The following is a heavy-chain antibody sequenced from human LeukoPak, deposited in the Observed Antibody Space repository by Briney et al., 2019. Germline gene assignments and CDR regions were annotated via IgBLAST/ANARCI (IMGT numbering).Heavy chain of an antibody. J-gene: IGHJ6*04. Sequence: SETRSLTCTVSGGSISSYYWSWIRQPPGKGLEWIGYIYYSGSTNYNPSLRSRVTISVDTSKNQFSLNLSSVTAADTAVYYCARGLTVAGANYFYYGMDVWGKGTTVTVSS. CDR3: ARGLTVAGANYFYYGMDV. CDR1: GGSISSYY. CDR2: IYYSGST. V-gene: IGHV4-59*01. D-gene: IGHD6-19*01.